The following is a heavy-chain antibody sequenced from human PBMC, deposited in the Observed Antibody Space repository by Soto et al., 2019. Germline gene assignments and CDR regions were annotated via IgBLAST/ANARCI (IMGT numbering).Heavy chain of an antibody. J-gene: IGHJ4*02. CDR3: ASCGYSYGYGVCYFDY. CDR1: GYSFTSYW. CDR2: IDPSDSYT. D-gene: IGHD5-18*01. Sequence: PGESLKISCKGSGYSFTSYWISWVRQMPGKGLEWMGRIDPSDSYTNYSPSFQGHVTISADKSISTAYLQWSSLKASDTAMYYCASCGYSYGYGVCYFDYWGQGTLVTVSS. V-gene: IGHV5-10-1*01.